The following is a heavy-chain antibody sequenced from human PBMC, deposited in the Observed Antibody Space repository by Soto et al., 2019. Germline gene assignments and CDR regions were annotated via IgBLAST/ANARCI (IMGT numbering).Heavy chain of an antibody. Sequence: PSETLSLTCTVSGGSISSGGYYWSWIRQHPGKGLEWIGYIYYSGSTYYNPSLKSRITLSVDTSKNQFSLNLKSVTAADTAVYYCARERGGYGLFDSWGQGTLVTVSS. J-gene: IGHJ4*02. V-gene: IGHV4-31*03. CDR2: IYYSGST. D-gene: IGHD5-18*01. CDR1: GGSISSGGYY. CDR3: ARERGGYGLFDS.